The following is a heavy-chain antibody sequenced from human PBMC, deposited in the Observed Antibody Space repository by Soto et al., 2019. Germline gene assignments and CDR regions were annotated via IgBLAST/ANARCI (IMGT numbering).Heavy chain of an antibody. Sequence: LRISCAASGVSFSRDWMSWVRQTPEKGLEWVGRIKSKSDGGTTDYAAPVKGRFTISRDDSENTLYLQMNSLKTEDTAVYYCTTDMFYSPVDHWGQGTLVTVS. CDR2: IKSKSDGGTT. CDR1: GVSFSRDW. D-gene: IGHD3-10*02. CDR3: TTDMFYSPVDH. V-gene: IGHV3-15*01. J-gene: IGHJ4*02.